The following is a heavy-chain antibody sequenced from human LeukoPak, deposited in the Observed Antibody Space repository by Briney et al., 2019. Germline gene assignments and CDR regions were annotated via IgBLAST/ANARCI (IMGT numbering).Heavy chain of an antibody. CDR3: ARGNYYDSSGYRGAFDI. CDR2: ISAYNGNT. CDR1: GYTFTSYG. V-gene: IGHV1-18*01. J-gene: IGHJ3*02. Sequence: ASVKVSCKASGYTFTSYGISWVRQAPGQGLEWMGWISAYNGNTNYAQKLQGGVTMTTDTSTSTAYMELRSLRSDDTAVYYCARGNYYDSSGYRGAFDIWGQGTMVTVSS. D-gene: IGHD3-22*01.